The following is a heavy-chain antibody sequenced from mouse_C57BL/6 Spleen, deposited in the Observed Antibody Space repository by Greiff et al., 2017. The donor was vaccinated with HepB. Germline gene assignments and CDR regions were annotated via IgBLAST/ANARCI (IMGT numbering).Heavy chain of an antibody. D-gene: IGHD1-1*01. J-gene: IGHJ1*03. CDR1: GFTFSDYY. V-gene: IGHV5-16*01. Sequence: DVHLVESEGGLVQPGSSMKLSCTASGFTFSDYYMAWVRQVPEKGLEWVANINYDGSSTYYLDSLKSRFIISRDNAKNILYLQMSSLKSEDTATYYCARETAYYGSSRYWYFDVWGTGTTVTVSS. CDR2: INYDGSST. CDR3: ARETAYYGSSRYWYFDV.